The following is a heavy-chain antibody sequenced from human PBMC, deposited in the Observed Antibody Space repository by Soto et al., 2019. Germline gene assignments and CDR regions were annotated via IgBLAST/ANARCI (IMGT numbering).Heavy chain of an antibody. J-gene: IGHJ6*02. V-gene: IGHV1-69*12. Sequence: QVQLVQSGAEVKKPGSSVKVSCKASGGTFSSYAISWVRQAPGQGLEWMGGIIPIFGTANYAQKFQGRVTITADESTSTAYMELSRLRSEDTAVYYCARDGRFWSGYYSWGMDVWGQGTTVTVSS. CDR3: ARDGRFWSGYYSWGMDV. D-gene: IGHD3-3*01. CDR1: GGTFSSYA. CDR2: IIPIFGTA.